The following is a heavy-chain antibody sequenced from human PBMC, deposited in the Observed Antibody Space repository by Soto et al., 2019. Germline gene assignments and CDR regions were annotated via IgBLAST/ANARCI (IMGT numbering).Heavy chain of an antibody. CDR1: GYSFTSYW. Sequence: HGESLKISCKGSGYSFTSYWISWVRQMPGKGLEWMGRIDPSDSYTNYSPSFQGHVTISADKSISTAYLQWSSLKASDTAMYYCARHVVVVPDYGMDVWGQGTTVTVSS. D-gene: IGHD2-15*01. J-gene: IGHJ6*02. CDR2: IDPSDSYT. V-gene: IGHV5-10-1*01. CDR3: ARHVVVVPDYGMDV.